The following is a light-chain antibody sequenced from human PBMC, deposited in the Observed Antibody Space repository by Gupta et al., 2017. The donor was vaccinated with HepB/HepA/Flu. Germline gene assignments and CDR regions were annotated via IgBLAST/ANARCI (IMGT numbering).Light chain of an antibody. Sequence: QSPLSRPPSISGPPGQSLPLACTGTSSDVGDYNDVSWYQQHPGKAPKLMMYEVSNRPSGVSNRFSGSKSGKQASLTISRLQAEDEAEYYCSSSTSSSTPEVFGTGTKLPVL. CDR1: SSDVGDYND. CDR3: SSSTSSSTPEV. CDR2: EVS. V-gene: IGLV2-14*01. J-gene: IGLJ1*01.